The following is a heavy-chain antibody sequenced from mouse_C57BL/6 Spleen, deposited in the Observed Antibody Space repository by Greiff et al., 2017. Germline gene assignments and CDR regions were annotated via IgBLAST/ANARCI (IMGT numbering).Heavy chain of an antibody. Sequence: EVKVVESGGGLVQSGRSLRLSCATSGFTFSDFYMEWVRQAPGKGLEWIAASRNKANDYTTEYSASVKGRFIVSRDTSQSILYLQMNALRAEDTAIYYCARDAGYYDWGQGTLVTVSA. V-gene: IGHV7-1*01. J-gene: IGHJ3*01. CDR2: SRNKANDYTT. CDR3: ARDAGYYD. CDR1: GFTFSDFY. D-gene: IGHD1-1*01.